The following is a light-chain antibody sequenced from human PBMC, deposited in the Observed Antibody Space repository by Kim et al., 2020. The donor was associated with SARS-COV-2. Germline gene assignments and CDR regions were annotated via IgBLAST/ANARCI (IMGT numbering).Light chain of an antibody. CDR1: SLRSYY. CDR3: NSRDSSGNYLV. V-gene: IGLV3-19*01. J-gene: IGLJ2*01. Sequence: SSELTQDPAVSVALGQTVRITCQGDSLRSYYASWYQQKPGQAPVLVIYGKNNRPSGIPDRFSGSSSGNTASLTITGAQAEDESDYYCNSRDSSGNYLVFG. CDR2: GKN.